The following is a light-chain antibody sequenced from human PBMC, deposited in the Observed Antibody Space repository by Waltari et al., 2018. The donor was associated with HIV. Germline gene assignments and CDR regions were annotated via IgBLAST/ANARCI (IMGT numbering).Light chain of an antibody. J-gene: IGKJ2*01. V-gene: IGKV1-NL1*01. Sequence: DIQMTQSPSSLSASVGDRVTITCRASQAISNSVAWYQLKPGGAPKLLIFAASRLETGVPSRFSGSSSGTEYTLTINNLQPEDFASYFCHQYDSIPYTFGQGTNLEIK. CDR3: HQYDSIPYT. CDR1: QAISNS. CDR2: AAS.